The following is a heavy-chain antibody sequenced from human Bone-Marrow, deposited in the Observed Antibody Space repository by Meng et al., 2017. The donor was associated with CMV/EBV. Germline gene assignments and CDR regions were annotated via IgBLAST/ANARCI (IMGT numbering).Heavy chain of an antibody. CDR2: TYHSGIS. Sequence: SETLSLTCTVSTYSISSGYYWGWIRQPPGKGLEWLGTTYHSGISFFNPSLKSRLTMSVDTSKNQFSLRLSSVTAADTAMYYCARDSAHYDFWVSSGMDVWGQGTTVTVSS. D-gene: IGHD3-3*01. V-gene: IGHV4-38-2*02. CDR1: TYSISSGYY. J-gene: IGHJ6*02. CDR3: ARDSAHYDFWVSSGMDV.